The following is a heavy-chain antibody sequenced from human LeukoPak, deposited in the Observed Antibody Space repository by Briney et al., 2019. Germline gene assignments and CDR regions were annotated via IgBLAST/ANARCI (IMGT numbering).Heavy chain of an antibody. J-gene: IGHJ4*02. V-gene: IGHV3-21*01. D-gene: IGHD5-24*01. CDR1: GFTYSSYY. CDR3: ARTRTGRHGYNFHFDY. CDR2: ISTSSSYI. Sequence: GGSLRLSCAASGFTYSSYYMIWAPQAPGKGLEGVSSISTSSSYIHYAESLEGRFTISRDNDKNSLYLQINSLRAEDTAVYYCARTRTGRHGYNFHFDYWGQGTLVTVSS.